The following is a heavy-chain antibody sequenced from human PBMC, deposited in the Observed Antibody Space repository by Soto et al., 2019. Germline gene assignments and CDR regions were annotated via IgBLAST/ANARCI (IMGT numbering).Heavy chain of an antibody. CDR2: MFHSGST. D-gene: IGHD2-21*02. V-gene: IGHV4-31*03. J-gene: IGHJ4*02. CDR3: ARVTDPVVTASTPFDH. Sequence: TSETLSLTCTVSGGSITSGGHYWAWIRQHPGKGLEWIGYMFHSGSTHYNPSPKSRISISVDTSKNQFSLKLSSVTAADTAVYYCARVTDPVVTASTPFDHWGQGALVTVSS. CDR1: GGSITSGGHY.